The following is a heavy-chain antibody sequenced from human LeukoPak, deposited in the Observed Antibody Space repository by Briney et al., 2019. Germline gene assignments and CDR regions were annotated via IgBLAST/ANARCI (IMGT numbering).Heavy chain of an antibody. V-gene: IGHV4-34*01. Sequence: SETLSLTCAVYGGSFSGYYWSWISQPPGKGLEWIGEINHSGSTNYNPSLKCRVTISVDTSKNQFSLKLSSVTAADTAVYYCARGRGYSYGYRALDYWGQGTLVTVSS. CDR1: GGSFSGYY. J-gene: IGHJ4*02. CDR3: ARGRGYSYGYRALDY. D-gene: IGHD5-18*01. CDR2: INHSGST.